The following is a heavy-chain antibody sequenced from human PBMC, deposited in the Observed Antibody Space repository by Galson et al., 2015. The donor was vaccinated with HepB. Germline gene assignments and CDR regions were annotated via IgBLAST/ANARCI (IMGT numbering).Heavy chain of an antibody. CDR3: ARDLDRNIVVVPAAYSGYFDY. CDR1: GFTFSSYS. CDR2: ISSSSSYI. J-gene: IGHJ4*02. V-gene: IGHV3-21*01. D-gene: IGHD2-2*01. Sequence: SLRLSCAASGFTFSSYSMNWVRQAPGKGLEWVSSISSSSSYIYYADSVKGRFTISRDNAKNSLYLQMNSLRAEDTAVYYCARDLDRNIVVVPAAYSGYFDYWGQGTLVTVSS.